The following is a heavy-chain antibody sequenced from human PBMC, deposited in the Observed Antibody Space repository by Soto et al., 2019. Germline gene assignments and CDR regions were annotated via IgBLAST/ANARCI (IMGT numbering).Heavy chain of an antibody. CDR1: GGSISSGGYY. Sequence: SETLSLTCTVSGGSISSGGYYWSWIRQHPGKGLEWIGYIYYSGSTYYNPSFKSRVTISVDTSKNQFSLKLSSVTAADTAVYYCARSAFGATIIGGYYFDYWGQGTLVTVSS. J-gene: IGHJ4*02. CDR2: IYYSGST. D-gene: IGHD5-12*01. CDR3: ARSAFGATIIGGYYFDY. V-gene: IGHV4-31*03.